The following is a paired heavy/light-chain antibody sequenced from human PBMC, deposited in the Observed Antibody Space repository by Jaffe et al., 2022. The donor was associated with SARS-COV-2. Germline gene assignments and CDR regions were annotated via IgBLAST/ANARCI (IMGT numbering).Heavy chain of an antibody. D-gene: IGHD3-3*01. CDR1: GGSISNSDYF. CDR3: ASHKSILGRLSGFDS. V-gene: IGHV4-39*01. J-gene: IGHJ4*02. CDR2: MYHTGSY. Sequence: QLQLQESGPGLVKRSETLSLTCIVSGGSISNSDYFWGWIRQPPGKGLEYIGSMYHTGSYHYNPSLSSRVIISLDTSKNQFSLKVTSVTATDTAVYYCASHKSILGRLSGFDSWGQGALVTVSS.
Light chain of an antibody. CDR2: DAA. J-gene: IGKJ4*01. V-gene: IGKV3-11*01. CDR3: LHRSNWFT. Sequence: ETVLTQSPATLSVSPGERVTLFCRASQSIGRYLAWYQQKPGQAPRFLIYDAANRATGVPARFSGSGSGTDFTLTISSLEPEDFAVYYCLHRSNWFTFGGGTKVEIK. CDR1: QSIGRY.